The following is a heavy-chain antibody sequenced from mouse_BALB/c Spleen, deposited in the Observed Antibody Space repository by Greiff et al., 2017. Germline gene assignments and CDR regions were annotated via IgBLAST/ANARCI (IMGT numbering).Heavy chain of an antibody. D-gene: IGHD2-10*02. V-gene: IGHV1-14*01. J-gene: IGHJ4*01. CDR3: ARKYGNSYYAMDY. Sequence: EVQLQQSGPELVKPGASVKMSCKASGYTFTSYVMHWVKQKPGQGLEWIGYINPYNDGTKYNEKFKGKATLTSDKSSSTAYMELSSLTSEDSAVYYCARKYGNSYYAMDYWGQGTSVTVSS. CDR1: GYTFTSYV. CDR2: INPYNDGT.